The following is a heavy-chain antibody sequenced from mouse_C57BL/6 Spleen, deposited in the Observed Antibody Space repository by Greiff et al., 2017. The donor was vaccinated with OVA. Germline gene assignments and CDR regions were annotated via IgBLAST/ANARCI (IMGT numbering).Heavy chain of an antibody. CDR1: GYSITSGYY. CDR2: ISYDGSN. J-gene: IGHJ3*01. D-gene: IGHD2-4*01. Sequence: EVKVEESGPGLVKPSQSLSLTCSVTGYSITSGYYWNWIRQFPGNKLEWMGYISYDGSNNYNPSLKNRISITRDTSKNQFFLKLNSVTTEDTATYYCARDRGYDYVLFAYWGQGTLVTVSA. V-gene: IGHV3-6*01. CDR3: ARDRGYDYVLFAY.